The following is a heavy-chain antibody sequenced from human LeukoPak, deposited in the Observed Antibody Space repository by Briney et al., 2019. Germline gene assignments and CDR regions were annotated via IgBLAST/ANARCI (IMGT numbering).Heavy chain of an antibody. D-gene: IGHD4-17*01. V-gene: IGHV3-15*01. CDR2: IKSKTDGGTT. CDR3: TTVTLRLYGMDV. Sequence: GGSLRLSCAASGFTFSNAWMSWVRQAPGKGLEWVGRIKSKTDGGTTDYAAPVKGRFTTSRDDSKNTLYLQMNSLKTEDTAVYYCTTVTLRLYGMDVWGQGTTVTVSS. CDR1: GFTFSNAW. J-gene: IGHJ6*02.